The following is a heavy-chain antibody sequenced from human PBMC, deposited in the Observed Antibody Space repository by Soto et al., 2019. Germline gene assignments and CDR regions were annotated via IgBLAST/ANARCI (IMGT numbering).Heavy chain of an antibody. CDR3: RGFLEWYYAFDI. V-gene: IGHV1-69*13. Sequence: SVKVSCKASGGTFSSYAISWVRQAPGQGLEWMGGIIPIFGTANYAQKFQGRVTITADESTSTAYMELSSLRSEDTAVYYCRGFLEWYYAFDIWGQGTMVTVSS. CDR2: IIPIFGTA. CDR1: GGTFSSYA. J-gene: IGHJ3*02. D-gene: IGHD3-3*01.